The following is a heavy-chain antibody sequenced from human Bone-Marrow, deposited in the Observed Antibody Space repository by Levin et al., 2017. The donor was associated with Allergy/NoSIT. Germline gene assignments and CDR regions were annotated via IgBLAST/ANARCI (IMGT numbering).Heavy chain of an antibody. CDR1: GASINNYY. V-gene: IGHV4-59*01. CDR2: IYSTGGT. CDR3: SSEEAPETRGSGNFRYRQYFYYMDV. Sequence: SETLSLTCTVSGASINNYYWTWIRQPPGKGLEWIGYIYSTGGTNYNPSLKSRVTISLDASENPFSLKLRSVTAADTALYFCSSEEAPETRGSGNFRYRQYFYYMDVWGKGSTVSVSS. D-gene: IGHD3-10*01. J-gene: IGHJ6*03.